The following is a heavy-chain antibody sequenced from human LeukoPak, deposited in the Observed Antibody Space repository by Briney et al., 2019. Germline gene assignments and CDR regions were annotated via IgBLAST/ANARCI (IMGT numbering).Heavy chain of an antibody. CDR2: ISSSGSHM. Sequence: GGSLRLSCAASGFTFSSYSMNWVRQAPGKGLEWVSSISSSGSHMYYADSVKGRFTISRDKAKNSLYLQMSSLRDEDTAMYYCARDFYGDWAFDIWGQGTLVTVSS. CDR3: ARDFYGDWAFDI. CDR1: GFTFSSYS. J-gene: IGHJ3*02. V-gene: IGHV3-21*01. D-gene: IGHD4-17*01.